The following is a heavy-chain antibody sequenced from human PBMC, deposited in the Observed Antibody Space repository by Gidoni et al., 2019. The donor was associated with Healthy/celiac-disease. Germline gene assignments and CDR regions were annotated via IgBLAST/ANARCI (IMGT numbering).Heavy chain of an antibody. D-gene: IGHD4-4*01. CDR1: GGSISSGGYY. Sequence: QVQLQESGPGLVKPSQTLSLTCPVSGGSISSGGYYWSWIRQHPGKGLEWIGYIYYSGSTYYNPSLKSRVTISVDTSKNQFSLKLSSVTAADTAVYYCAGSDYSNYAYMDYWGQGTLVTVSS. CDR2: IYYSGST. V-gene: IGHV4-31*03. CDR3: AGSDYSNYAYMDY. J-gene: IGHJ4*02.